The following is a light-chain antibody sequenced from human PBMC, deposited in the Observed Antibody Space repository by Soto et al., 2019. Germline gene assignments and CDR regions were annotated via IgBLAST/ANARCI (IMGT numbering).Light chain of an antibody. CDR3: QQYNSYPFT. Sequence: DIQMTQSPSTLSASVGDRVTITCRASQSISSWLAWYQQKPGKAPKLLIYKASSLESGVPSRFSGSGSGTQFTLTISSLQPDDFATYYCQQYNSYPFTFGQGTKLEIK. CDR2: KAS. V-gene: IGKV1-5*03. CDR1: QSISSW. J-gene: IGKJ2*01.